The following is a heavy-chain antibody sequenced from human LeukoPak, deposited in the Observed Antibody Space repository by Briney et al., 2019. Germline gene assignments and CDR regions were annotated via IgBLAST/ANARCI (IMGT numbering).Heavy chain of an antibody. J-gene: IGHJ4*02. D-gene: IGHD2-2*01. Sequence: SVTVSLTCAVYGGSCSGYYWSWLGQPPGKGRMWIGEINHSGSTNYNPSLKRRVTISEKTTKTHFSVKMSSVTAADTAVYYCARDPFLVVPAEGSFAWGQGTLVTVSS. V-gene: IGHV4-34*01. CDR3: ARDPFLVVPAEGSFA. CDR1: GGSCSGYY. CDR2: INHSGST.